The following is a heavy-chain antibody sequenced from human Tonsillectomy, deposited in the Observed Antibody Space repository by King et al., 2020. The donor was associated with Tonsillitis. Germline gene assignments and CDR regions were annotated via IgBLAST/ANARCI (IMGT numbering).Heavy chain of an antibody. CDR1: GYTFSDYF. V-gene: IGHV1-2*02. D-gene: IGHD4-11*01. CDR2: INPNSGGT. CDR3: ARDGQATLTPLNYYSYMDV. Sequence: VQLVQSGAEVKKPGASGKVSGKASGYTFSDYFMHWVRQAPGQGLEWMGWINPNSGGTNYAQKLQGRVTMTSDTSISTAYMELSRLKSDDTAVYYCARDGQATLTPLNYYSYMDVWGKGTTVTVSS. J-gene: IGHJ6*03.